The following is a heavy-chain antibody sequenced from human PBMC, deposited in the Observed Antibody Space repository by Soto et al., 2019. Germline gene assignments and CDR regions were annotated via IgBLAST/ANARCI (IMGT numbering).Heavy chain of an antibody. CDR2: ISAYNGNT. CDR3: ARVGHCISTSCKPYYYYDGMDV. CDR1: GYTFTSYG. D-gene: IGHD2-2*01. V-gene: IGHV1-18*01. Sequence: QVQLVQSGAEVKKPGASVKVSCKASGYTFTSYGISWVRQAPGQGLEWIGWISAYNGNTYYAQKLQGRVNMTTDTSTRTAYMELRSLRSDDTALYYCARVGHCISTSCKPYYYYDGMDVWGQGTTVTVSS. J-gene: IGHJ6*02.